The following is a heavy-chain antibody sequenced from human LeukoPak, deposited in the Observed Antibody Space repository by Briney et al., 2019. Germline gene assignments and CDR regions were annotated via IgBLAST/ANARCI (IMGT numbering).Heavy chain of an antibody. CDR3: ARDLLTIFGVDPFDP. CDR1: GGSISSGSYY. Sequence: PSQTLSLTCTVSGGSISSGSYYWSWIRQPAGKGLEWIGRIYTSGSTNYNPSLKSRVTMSVDTSKNQFSLKLSSVTAADTAVYYCARDLLTIFGVDPFDPWGQGTLVTVSS. CDR2: IYTSGST. D-gene: IGHD3-3*01. J-gene: IGHJ5*02. V-gene: IGHV4-61*02.